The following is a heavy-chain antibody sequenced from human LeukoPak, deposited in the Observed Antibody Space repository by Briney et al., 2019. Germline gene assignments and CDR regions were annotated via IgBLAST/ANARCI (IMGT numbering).Heavy chain of an antibody. J-gene: IGHJ4*02. CDR1: GFTFSSYA. V-gene: IGHV3-23*01. Sequence: PGGSLRLSCAASGFTFSSYAMSWVRQAPGKGLEWVSAISGSGGSTYYADSVKGRFTISRDNSKNTLYLQMNSLRAEDTAVYYCARDRAGSGSYFGYFDCWGQGTLVTVSS. CDR3: ARDRAGSGSYFGYFDC. CDR2: ISGSGGST. D-gene: IGHD3-10*01.